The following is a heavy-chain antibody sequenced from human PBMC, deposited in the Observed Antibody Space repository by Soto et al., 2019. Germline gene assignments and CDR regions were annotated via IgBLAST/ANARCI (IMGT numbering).Heavy chain of an antibody. CDR3: TRFGELLSVYYYYYMDV. CDR2: IRSKAYGGTT. V-gene: IGHV3-49*03. Sequence: PGGSLRLSCPASGFTFGDYAMSWFRQAPGKGLEWVGFIRSKAYGGTTEYAASVKGRFTISRDDSKSIAYLQMNSLKTEDTAVYYCTRFGELLSVYYYYYMDVWGKGTTVTVSS. J-gene: IGHJ6*03. CDR1: GFTFGDYA. D-gene: IGHD3-10*01.